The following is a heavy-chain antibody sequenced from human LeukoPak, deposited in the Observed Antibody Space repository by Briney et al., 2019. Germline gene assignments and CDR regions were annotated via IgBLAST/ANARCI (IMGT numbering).Heavy chain of an antibody. J-gene: IGHJ5*02. V-gene: IGHV3-49*04. D-gene: IGHD4-17*01. Sequence: PGGSLRLSCTTSGFTFGDYAMSWVRQAPGKGLEWLGFVRSKAYGGTTEYVASVKGRFIISRDDSKSIAYLQMNSLKTEDTAVYSCTRDYGDYVHPWGQGPLVTVSS. CDR3: TRDYGDYVHP. CDR1: GFTFGDYA. CDR2: VRSKAYGGTT.